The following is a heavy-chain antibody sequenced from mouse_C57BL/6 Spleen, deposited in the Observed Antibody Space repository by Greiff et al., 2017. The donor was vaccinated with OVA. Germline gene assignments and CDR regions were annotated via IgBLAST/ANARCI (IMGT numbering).Heavy chain of an antibody. Sequence: EVKLMESGGGLVKPGGSLKLSCAASGFTFSSYAMSWVRQTPEKRLEWVATISDGGSYTYYPDNVKGRFTISRDNAKNNLYLQMSHRKSEDTAMYYCARVAYYSNLYYFDYWGQGTTLTVSS. CDR2: ISDGGSYT. D-gene: IGHD2-5*01. CDR1: GFTFSSYA. CDR3: ARVAYYSNLYYFDY. V-gene: IGHV5-4*03. J-gene: IGHJ2*01.